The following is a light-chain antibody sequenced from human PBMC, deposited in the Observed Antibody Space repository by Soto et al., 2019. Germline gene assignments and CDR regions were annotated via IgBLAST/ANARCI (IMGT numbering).Light chain of an antibody. CDR2: AAS. Sequence: ILLNQSPSSLSASVGDRVTITGRASQGIDSSFAWYQQKPGKAPKLLIYAASSLQSGVPSRFSGSGSGTDFTLTISSLQPEDFATYYCQQLHDYPITVGQGTRLEIK. CDR3: QQLHDYPIT. V-gene: IGKV1-9*01. J-gene: IGKJ5*01. CDR1: QGIDSS.